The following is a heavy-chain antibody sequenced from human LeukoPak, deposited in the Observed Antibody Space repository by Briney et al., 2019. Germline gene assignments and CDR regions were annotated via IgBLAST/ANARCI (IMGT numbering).Heavy chain of an antibody. CDR1: GDSLSTYY. CDR3: ARCSGNGYDYSWLDP. CDR2: IYSSGST. Sequence: PSGTLSLTCTVSGDSLSTYYWSWIRQPAGKGLEWIGRIYSSGSTNYNPSLKSRVTMSVDTSKNQFSLRLSSVTAADTAVYYCARCSGNGYDYSWLDPWGQGTLVTVSS. V-gene: IGHV4-4*07. J-gene: IGHJ5*02. D-gene: IGHD5-12*01.